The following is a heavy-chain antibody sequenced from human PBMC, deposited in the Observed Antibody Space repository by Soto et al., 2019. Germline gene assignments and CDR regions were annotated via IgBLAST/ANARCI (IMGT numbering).Heavy chain of an antibody. CDR3: ARGPRGYSYGSYYFDY. V-gene: IGHV4-34*01. CDR2: INHSGST. J-gene: IGHJ4*02. CDR1: GGSFSGYY. Sequence: TSETLSLTCAVYGGSFSGYYWSWIRQPPGKGLEWIGEINHSGSTNYNPSLKSRVTISVDTSKNQFSLKLSSVTAADTAVYYCARGPRGYSYGSYYFDYWGQGTLVTVSS. D-gene: IGHD5-18*01.